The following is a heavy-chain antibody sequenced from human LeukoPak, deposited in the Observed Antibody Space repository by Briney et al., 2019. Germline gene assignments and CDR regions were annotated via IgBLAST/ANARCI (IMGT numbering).Heavy chain of an antibody. CDR2: INPNSGGT. CDR3: ARDGPRYCSSTSCYRVTGPDY. Sequence: ASVKVSCKASGYTFTGNYMHWVRQAPGQGLEWMGWINPNSGGTNYAQKFQGRVTMTRDTSISTAYMELSRLRSDDTAVYYCARDGPRYCSSTSCYRVTGPDYWGQGTLVTVSS. CDR1: GYTFTGNY. J-gene: IGHJ4*02. D-gene: IGHD2-2*01. V-gene: IGHV1-2*02.